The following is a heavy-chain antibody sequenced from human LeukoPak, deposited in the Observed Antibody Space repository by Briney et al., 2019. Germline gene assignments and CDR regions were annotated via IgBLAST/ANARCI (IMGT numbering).Heavy chain of an antibody. CDR1: GFTFSGFY. J-gene: IGHJ4*02. CDR3: TRQDCSGGSCSYVDY. V-gene: IGHV3-73*01. Sequence: GSLRLSCAASGFTFSGFYMHWVRQASGKGLEWVGLIRSKPNSYTTVYAASVQGRFTISRDDSKNTAYLQMNSLKAEDTAVYYCTRQDCSGGSCSYVDYWGQGTLVTVSS. D-gene: IGHD2-15*01. CDR2: IRSKPNSYTT.